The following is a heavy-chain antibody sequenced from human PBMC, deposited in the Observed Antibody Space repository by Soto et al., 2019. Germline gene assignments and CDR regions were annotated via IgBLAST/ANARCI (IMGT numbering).Heavy chain of an antibody. Sequence: SETLSLTCAVYGGSFSCYYWSWIRQPPGKGLEWIGEINHSGSTNYNPSLKSRVTISVDTSKNQFSLKLSSVTAADTAVYYCARVPRYDSSGYNHNSGMDVWGQGTTVTVSS. D-gene: IGHD3-22*01. CDR1: GGSFSCYY. V-gene: IGHV4-34*01. CDR3: ARVPRYDSSGYNHNSGMDV. J-gene: IGHJ6*02. CDR2: INHSGST.